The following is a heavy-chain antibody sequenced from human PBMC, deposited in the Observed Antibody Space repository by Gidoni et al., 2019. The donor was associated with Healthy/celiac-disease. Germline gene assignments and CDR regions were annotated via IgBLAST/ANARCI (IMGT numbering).Heavy chain of an antibody. Sequence: EVPLLDSGGGLVQPGGSLSISCEATGFTFSNYAMSWVRQAPGRGLEWISGISNSGDSTYYAASVKGRFTISRDNFKNMQYLEMNTMRADDTAIYYCAKDRALEGSYFDYWGQGTLVTVSS. CDR3: AKDRALEGSYFDY. V-gene: IGHV3-23*01. J-gene: IGHJ4*02. CDR1: GFTFSNYA. CDR2: ISNSGDST.